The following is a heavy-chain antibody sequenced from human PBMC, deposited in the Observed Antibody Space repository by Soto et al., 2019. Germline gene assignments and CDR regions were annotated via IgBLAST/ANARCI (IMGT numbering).Heavy chain of an antibody. J-gene: IGHJ1*01. D-gene: IGHD1-1*01. CDR3: AKGNNYTPEYFQH. CDR1: GFTFSSYA. Sequence: EVQLLESGGGLVQPGGSLRLSCAASGFTFSSYAMSWVRQAPGKGLEWVSAISGSGGSTYYADSVKGRFTISRDNSKNTLYLQMNSLRGEDTAVYYCAKGNNYTPEYFQHWGQGTLVTVSS. CDR2: ISGSGGST. V-gene: IGHV3-23*01.